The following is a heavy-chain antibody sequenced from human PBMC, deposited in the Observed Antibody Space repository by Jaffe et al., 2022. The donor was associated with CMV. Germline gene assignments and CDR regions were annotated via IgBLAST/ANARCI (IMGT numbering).Heavy chain of an antibody. CDR1: GGSISSSSYY. CDR2: IYYSGST. D-gene: IGHD3-10*01. V-gene: IGHV4-39*01. Sequence: QLQLQESGPGLVKPSETLSLTCTVSGGSISSSSYYWGWIRQPPGKGLEWIGSIYYSGSTYYNPSLKSRVTISVDTSKNQFSLKLSSVTAADTAVYYCARWGRAGMRTDAFDIWGQGTMVTVSS. CDR3: ARWGRAGMRTDAFDI. J-gene: IGHJ3*02.